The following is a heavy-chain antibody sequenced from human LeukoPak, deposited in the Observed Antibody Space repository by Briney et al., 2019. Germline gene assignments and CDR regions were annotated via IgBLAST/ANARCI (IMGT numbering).Heavy chain of an antibody. CDR3: ARDKTFEVVNFFDY. J-gene: IGHJ4*02. CDR2: IYYSGST. D-gene: IGHD3-3*01. V-gene: IGHV4-39*07. Sequence: PSETRSLTCTVSGGSVSSGSYYWGWIRQPPGKGLEWIGSIYYSGSTYYNPSLKSRITVSLDTSKNQLSLKLSSVTAADTAVYYCARDKTFEVVNFFDYWGQGTLVTVSS. CDR1: GGSVSSGSYY.